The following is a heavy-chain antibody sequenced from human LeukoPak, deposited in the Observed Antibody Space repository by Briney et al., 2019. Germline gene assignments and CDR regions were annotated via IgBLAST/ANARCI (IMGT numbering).Heavy chain of an antibody. Sequence: GGSLRLSCAASGFTFSSYALNWVRQAPGKGLEWVSGISGGGGGTYYADSVKGRFTISRDNAKSSLYLQMNSLRAEDMAVYYCARDSGSYSCWGQGTLVTVSS. V-gene: IGHV3-23*01. CDR3: ARDSGSYSC. J-gene: IGHJ4*02. CDR1: GFTFSSYA. CDR2: ISGGGGGT. D-gene: IGHD1-26*01.